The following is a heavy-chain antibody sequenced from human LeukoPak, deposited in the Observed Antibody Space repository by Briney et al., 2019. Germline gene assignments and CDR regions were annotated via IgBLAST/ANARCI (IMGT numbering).Heavy chain of an antibody. CDR2: IYTSGST. Sequence: PSETLSLTCTVSGGSISSYYWSWIRQPAGKGLEWIGCIYTSGSTNYNPSLKSRVTISVDTSKNQFSLKLSSVTAADTAVYYCARVAATYYYYYYMDVWGKGTTVTVSS. J-gene: IGHJ6*03. D-gene: IGHD6-25*01. CDR1: GGSISSYY. CDR3: ARVAATYYYYYYMDV. V-gene: IGHV4-4*07.